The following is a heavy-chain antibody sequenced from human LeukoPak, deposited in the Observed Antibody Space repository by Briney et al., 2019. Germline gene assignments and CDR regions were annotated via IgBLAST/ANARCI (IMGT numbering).Heavy chain of an antibody. CDR1: GFSFSSYA. J-gene: IGHJ3*02. D-gene: IGHD1-7*01. CDR3: AKGSLTGTTGYDAFDI. Sequence: PGGSLRLSCAASGFSFSSYAMSWVRQAPGKGLEWVSTITGGGGSTYYADSVKGRFTISRDVSQNTLYLQMNSLRAEDAAIFCCAKGSLTGTTGYDAFDIWGQGTIVTVSS. CDR2: ITGGGGST. V-gene: IGHV3-23*01.